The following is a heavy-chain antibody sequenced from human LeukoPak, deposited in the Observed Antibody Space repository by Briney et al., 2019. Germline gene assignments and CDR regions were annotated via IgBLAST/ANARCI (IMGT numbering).Heavy chain of an antibody. CDR3: ARDRASGWHLFDY. D-gene: IGHD6-19*01. Sequence: ASVTVSFKSSGGTFNIYAISWVRQASGQGLEWMGGIIPIFGTANYAQKFQGRVTITADESTSTAYMELSSLRSEDTAVYYCARDRASGWHLFDYWGQGTLVTVSS. CDR2: IIPIFGTA. V-gene: IGHV1-69*13. J-gene: IGHJ4*02. CDR1: GGTFNIYA.